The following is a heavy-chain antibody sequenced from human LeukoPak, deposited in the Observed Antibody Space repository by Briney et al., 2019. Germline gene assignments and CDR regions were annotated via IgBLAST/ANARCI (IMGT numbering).Heavy chain of an antibody. CDR3: TRPICGGDCYDY. V-gene: IGHV3-73*01. CDR1: GFTFSGSA. J-gene: IGHJ4*02. Sequence: SGGSLRLSCAASGFTFSGSAMHWVRRASGKGLEWVGRIRSKANSYATAYAASVKGRFTISRDDSKNTAYLQMNSLKTEDTAVYYCTRPICGGDCYDYWGQGTLVTVSS. CDR2: IRSKANSYAT. D-gene: IGHD2-21*01.